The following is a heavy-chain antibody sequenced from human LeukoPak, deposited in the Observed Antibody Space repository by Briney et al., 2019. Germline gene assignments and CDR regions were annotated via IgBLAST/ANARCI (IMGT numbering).Heavy chain of an antibody. Sequence: GGSLRLSCAASGFTFSSYAMNWVRQAPGKGLEWVSATGSTGVSTFSADSVKGRFTVSRDNSENTLSLQMNRLRAEDTAVYYCAKDPGVVPAHYFDYWGQGILVTVSS. D-gene: IGHD2-2*01. V-gene: IGHV3-23*01. J-gene: IGHJ4*02. CDR3: AKDPGVVPAHYFDY. CDR2: TGSTGVST. CDR1: GFTFSSYA.